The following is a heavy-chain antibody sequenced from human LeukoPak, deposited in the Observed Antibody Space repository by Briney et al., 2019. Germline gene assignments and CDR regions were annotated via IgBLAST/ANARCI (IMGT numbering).Heavy chain of an antibody. CDR1: GGSINSYQ. CDR2: IYYSGST. D-gene: IGHD6-19*01. CDR3: ARCPHYSSGWYDYYYYMDV. V-gene: IGHV4-59*12. J-gene: IGHJ6*03. Sequence: SETLSLTCTVSGGSINSYQWSWIRQPPGKGLEWIGSIYYSGSTYYNPSLKSRVTISVDTSKNQFSLKLSSVTAADTAVYYCARCPHYSSGWYDYYYYMDVWGKGTTVTVSS.